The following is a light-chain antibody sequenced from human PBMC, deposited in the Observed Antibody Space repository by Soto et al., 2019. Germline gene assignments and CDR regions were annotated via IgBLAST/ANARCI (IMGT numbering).Light chain of an antibody. CDR2: GAS. V-gene: IGKV3D-20*02. J-gene: IGKJ3*01. Sequence: EIVLTQSPGTLSLSPGERATLSCRASQSVSSNYLAWYQQKPGQAPRLLIYGASSRATGIPDRFSGSGSGTDFTLTISGLEPEDFAVYYCQQRDNWPPTFGPGTTVDI. CDR1: QSVSSNY. CDR3: QQRDNWPPT.